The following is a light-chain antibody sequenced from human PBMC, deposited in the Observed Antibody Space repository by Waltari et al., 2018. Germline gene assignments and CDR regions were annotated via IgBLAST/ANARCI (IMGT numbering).Light chain of an antibody. V-gene: IGKV2-28*01. Sequence: DIVMTQSPLSLSVTPGEPASISCRSSQSLQYSNGYHYLDWYLQRPGQSPYQLIYMASNRAFGVPDRFSGSGSGTNFTLKISGVEAEDVGIYYCMQALQTPLTFGRGTRVDIK. J-gene: IGKJ4*01. CDR2: MAS. CDR1: QSLQYSNGYHY. CDR3: MQALQTPLT.